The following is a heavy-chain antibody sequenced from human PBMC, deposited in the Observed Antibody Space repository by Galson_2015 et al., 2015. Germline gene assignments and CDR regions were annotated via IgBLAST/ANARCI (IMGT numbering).Heavy chain of an antibody. CDR1: GFTFSSYS. V-gene: IGHV3-48*02. Sequence: SLRLSCAASGFTFSSYSMNWVRQAPGKGLEWVSYISSSSRTIYYADSVKGRFTISRDNAKNSLYLQMNSLRDEDTAVYYCASLGGALYYYGMDVWGQGTTVTVSS. D-gene: IGHD2-21*01. CDR2: ISSSSRTI. CDR3: ASLGGALYYYGMDV. J-gene: IGHJ6*02.